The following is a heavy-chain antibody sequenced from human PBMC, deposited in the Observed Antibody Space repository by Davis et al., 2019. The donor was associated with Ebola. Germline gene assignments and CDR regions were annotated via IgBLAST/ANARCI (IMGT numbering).Heavy chain of an antibody. V-gene: IGHV4-34*01. CDR2: INHSGST. J-gene: IGHJ3*02. Sequence: SETLSLTCAVYGGSFSGYYWSWIRQPPGKGLEWIGEINHSGSTNYNPSLKSRVTISVDTSKNQFSLKLSSVTAADTAVYYCARGLWSPAFDIWGRGTMVTVSS. CDR3: ARGLWSPAFDI. D-gene: IGHD3-10*01. CDR1: GGSFSGYY.